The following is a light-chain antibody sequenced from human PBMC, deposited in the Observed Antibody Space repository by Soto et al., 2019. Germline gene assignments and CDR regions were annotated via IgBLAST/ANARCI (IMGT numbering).Light chain of an antibody. CDR1: QSVSSNY. CDR3: QQYGSAPYS. V-gene: IGKV3-20*01. CDR2: GVS. J-gene: IGKJ2*01. Sequence: ENVLTQSPGTLSLSLGERVTLSCRASQSVSSNYLAWYQQIPGQAPRLLIHGVSSRATCITDRFTVCGYGRYFTLIISSLEREDSAVYDCQQYGSAPYSFGQGTKLELK.